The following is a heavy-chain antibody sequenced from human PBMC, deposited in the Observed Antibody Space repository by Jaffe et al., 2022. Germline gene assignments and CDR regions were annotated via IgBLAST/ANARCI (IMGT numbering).Heavy chain of an antibody. J-gene: IGHJ4*02. D-gene: IGHD2-2*02. CDR1: GFIFGDYA. CDR3: NRWIGQSYTNY. V-gene: IGHV3-49*04. CDR2: IRSKPAGGTT. Sequence: EVQLVESGGGLVQPGRSLRLSCTASGFIFGDYAFTWVRQAPGKGLEWVGFIRSKPAGGTTEYAASVRGRFTISRDDSKSIAYLQMNSLKTEDTAVYYCNRWIGQSYTNYWGQGTLVTVSS.